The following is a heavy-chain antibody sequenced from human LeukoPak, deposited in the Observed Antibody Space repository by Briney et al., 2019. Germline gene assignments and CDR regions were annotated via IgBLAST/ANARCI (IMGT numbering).Heavy chain of an antibody. D-gene: IGHD4-17*01. CDR2: INHSGST. CDR1: GGSFSGYY. CDR3: ARVDYELNWFDP. Sequence: PSETLSLTCAVYGGSFSGYYWSWIRQPPGKGLEWIGEINHSGSTNYNPSLKSRVTISVDTSKNQFSLKLSSVTAADTAVYYCARVDYELNWFDPWGQGTLVTVSS. J-gene: IGHJ5*02. V-gene: IGHV4-34*01.